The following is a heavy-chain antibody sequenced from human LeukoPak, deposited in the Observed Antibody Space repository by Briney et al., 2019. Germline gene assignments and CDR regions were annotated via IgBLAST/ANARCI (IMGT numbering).Heavy chain of an antibody. V-gene: IGHV1-3*01. CDR2: INAGNGNT. CDR3: ASGGYASWSGYLYYYYGMDV. D-gene: IGHD3-3*01. Sequence: ASVKVSCKASGYTFTSYAMHWVRQAPGQTLEWLGWINAGNGNTKYSQKFQGRVTITRDTSASTAYMELSSLRSEDTAVYYCASGGYASWSGYLYYYYGMDVWGQGTTVTVSS. J-gene: IGHJ6*02. CDR1: GYTFTSYA.